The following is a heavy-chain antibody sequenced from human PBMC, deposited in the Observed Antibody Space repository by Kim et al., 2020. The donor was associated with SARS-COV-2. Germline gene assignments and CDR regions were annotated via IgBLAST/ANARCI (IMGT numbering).Heavy chain of an antibody. D-gene: IGHD5-12*01. Sequence: SETLSLTCTVSGGSISSGGYYWSWIRQHPGKGLEWIGYIYYSGSTYYNPSLKSRVTISVDTSKNQFSLKLSSVTAADTAVYYCAREMATPRPWFDPWGQGTLVTVSS. CDR2: IYYSGST. J-gene: IGHJ5*02. V-gene: IGHV4-31*03. CDR1: GGSISSGGYY. CDR3: AREMATPRPWFDP.